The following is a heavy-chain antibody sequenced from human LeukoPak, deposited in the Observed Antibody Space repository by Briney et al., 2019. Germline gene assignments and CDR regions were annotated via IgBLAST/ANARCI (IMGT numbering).Heavy chain of an antibody. Sequence: GGSLRLSCAASGFTFSSYSMNWVRQAPGKGLEWVSYISSSSSTIYYADSVKGRFTISRDNAKNSLYLQMNSLRAEDTAVYYCARGGGGLRFLEWLLNDAFDIWGQGTMVTVSS. V-gene: IGHV3-48*04. CDR2: ISSSSSTI. D-gene: IGHD3-3*01. CDR1: GFTFSSYS. CDR3: ARGGGGLRFLEWLLNDAFDI. J-gene: IGHJ3*02.